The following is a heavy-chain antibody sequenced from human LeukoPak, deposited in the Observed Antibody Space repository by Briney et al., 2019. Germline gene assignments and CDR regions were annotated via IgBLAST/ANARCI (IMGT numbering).Heavy chain of an antibody. D-gene: IGHD3-10*01. CDR3: ARAPRYSDWCDP. V-gene: IGHV1-8*03. Sequence: ASVKVSCKASGYTFTSYDINWVRQAPGQGLEWMGWMNPNSGNTGYAQKFQGRVTITRNTSISTAYMELSSLRSEEPAVYYWARAPRYSDWCDPGGQGTRVTVSS. CDR1: GYTFTSYD. J-gene: IGHJ5*02. CDR2: MNPNSGNT.